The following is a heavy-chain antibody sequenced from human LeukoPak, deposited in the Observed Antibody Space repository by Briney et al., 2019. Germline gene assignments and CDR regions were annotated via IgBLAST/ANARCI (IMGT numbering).Heavy chain of an antibody. Sequence: GGSLRLSCAASGFTFSSYGMHWVRQAPGKGLEWVAVISYDGSNKYHADSVKGRFTISRDNSKNTLYLQMNSLRAEDTAVYYCAKDFDWLYYYYGMDVWGKGTTVTVSS. D-gene: IGHD3-9*01. CDR2: ISYDGSNK. V-gene: IGHV3-30*18. J-gene: IGHJ6*04. CDR3: AKDFDWLYYYYGMDV. CDR1: GFTFSSYG.